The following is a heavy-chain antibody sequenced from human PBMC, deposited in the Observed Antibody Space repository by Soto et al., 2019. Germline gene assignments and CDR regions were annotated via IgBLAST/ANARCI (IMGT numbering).Heavy chain of an antibody. V-gene: IGHV1-24*01. J-gene: IGHJ6*02. CDR3: ATGYNWNYSHLEGHYYYYGMDV. D-gene: IGHD1-7*01. Sequence: ASVKVSCKVSGYTLTELSMHWVRQAPGKGLEWMGGFDPEDGETIYAQKFQGRVTMTEDTSTDTAYMELSSLRSEDTAVYYCATGYNWNYSHLEGHYYYYGMDVWGQGTTVTVSS. CDR1: GYTLTELS. CDR2: FDPEDGET.